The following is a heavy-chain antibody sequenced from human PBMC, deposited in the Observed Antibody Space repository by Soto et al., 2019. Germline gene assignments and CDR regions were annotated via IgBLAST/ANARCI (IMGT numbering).Heavy chain of an antibody. Sequence: PGGSLRLSCAASGFTFSSYGMHWVRQAPGKGLEWVAVISYDGSNKYYADSVKGRFTVSRDNSKNTLYLQMNSLRAEDTAVYYYAKPAPTYSSGWYSDYWGQGTLVTVSS. V-gene: IGHV3-30*18. CDR2: ISYDGSNK. J-gene: IGHJ4*02. D-gene: IGHD6-19*01. CDR3: AKPAPTYSSGWYSDY. CDR1: GFTFSSYG.